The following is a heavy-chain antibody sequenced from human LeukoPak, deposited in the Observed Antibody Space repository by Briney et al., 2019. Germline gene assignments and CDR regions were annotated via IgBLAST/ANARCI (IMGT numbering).Heavy chain of an antibody. Sequence: SVKVSCKASGGTFSRYTISWVRQAPGQGLEWMGRIIPILGIANYAQKFQGRVTITADKSTSTAYMELSSLRSEDTAVYYCARVIGSIVDTAMAFDYWGQGTLVTVSS. CDR1: GGTFSRYT. CDR2: IIPILGIA. D-gene: IGHD5-18*01. V-gene: IGHV1-69*02. J-gene: IGHJ4*02. CDR3: ARVIGSIVDTAMAFDY.